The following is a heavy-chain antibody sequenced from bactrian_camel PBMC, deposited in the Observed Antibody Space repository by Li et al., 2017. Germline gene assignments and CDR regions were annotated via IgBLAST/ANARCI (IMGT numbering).Heavy chain of an antibody. Sequence: HVQLVESGGGLVQPGGSLTLSCAPSGFIFSDMWVHWVRQAPGKGLEWVSSIADTSTYYANSVKGRFTISRDNAKNTLYLQMNRLKPEDTAMYYCAAHRTLTDWVRTLTTRAYDAWGQGTQVTVS. D-gene: IGHD5*01. CDR1: GFIFSDMW. CDR3: AAHRTLTDWVRTLTTRAYDA. J-gene: IGHJ4*01. V-gene: IGHV3S6*01. CDR2: IADTST.